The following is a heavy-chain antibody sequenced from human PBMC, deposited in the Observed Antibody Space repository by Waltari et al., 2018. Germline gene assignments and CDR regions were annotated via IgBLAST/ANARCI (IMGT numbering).Heavy chain of an antibody. Sequence: QVQLVQSEAEVMKPGASVKVSCKVSGNSIPESPMHWVRQAPGKGLEWMGSFDPEDGEGTYAQGVLDRVTMTEDRSTNTAYMELSSLRLEDTAVYYCARAPITIFGVVIRSIGMDVWGQGTTVTVSS. CDR2: FDPEDGEG. V-gene: IGHV1-24*01. CDR3: ARAPITIFGVVIRSIGMDV. D-gene: IGHD3-3*01. CDR1: GNSIPESP. J-gene: IGHJ6*02.